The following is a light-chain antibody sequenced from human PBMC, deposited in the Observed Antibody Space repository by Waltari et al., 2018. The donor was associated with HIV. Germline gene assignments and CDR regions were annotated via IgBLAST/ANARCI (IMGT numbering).Light chain of an antibody. CDR3: QQYGSSPTWT. V-gene: IGKV3-20*01. J-gene: IGKJ1*01. CDR1: QSVSSSY. Sequence: EIVLTQSPDTLSLSPGERDTLSCRSSQSVSSSYLAWYQQKPCQAPRLLIYGASSRGTGSPDRFSGSGSGTDFTLTISRLEPEDFAVYYCQQYGSSPTWTFGQGTKVEIQ. CDR2: GAS.